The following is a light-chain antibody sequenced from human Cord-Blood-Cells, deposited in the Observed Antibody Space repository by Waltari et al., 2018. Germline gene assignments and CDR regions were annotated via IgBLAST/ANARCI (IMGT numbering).Light chain of an antibody. Sequence: QSALTQPPSASGSPGQSVTISCTGTSSDVGGYNYVAWYQQHPGKAPKRVIYEVSKRPSGGPDRFCGSTSGNTASLTVSGLQAGDEADYDCSSYAGSNVVFGGGTKLTVL. J-gene: IGLJ2*01. CDR2: EVS. CDR1: SSDVGGYNY. CDR3: SSYAGSNVV. V-gene: IGLV2-8*01.